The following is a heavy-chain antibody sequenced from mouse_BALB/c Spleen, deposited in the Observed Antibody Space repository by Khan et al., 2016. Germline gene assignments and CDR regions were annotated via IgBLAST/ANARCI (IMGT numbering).Heavy chain of an antibody. CDR1: GFTITDYY. CDR2: IDPENGDT. CDR3: DYCDCNAMDY. V-gene: IGHV14-4*02. J-gene: IGHJ4*01. Sequence: VQLQQSGPELVRPGASVKLSCTASGFTITDYYMHWVKQRPEKGLEWIGWIDPENGDTKYAPKFKGKATMTVETSSNTAYLQLSSLTSEDTAVYACDYCDCNAMDYWGQGTSVTVSA.